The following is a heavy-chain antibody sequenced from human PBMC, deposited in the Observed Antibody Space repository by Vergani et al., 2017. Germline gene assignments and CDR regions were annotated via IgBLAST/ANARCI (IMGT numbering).Heavy chain of an antibody. D-gene: IGHD5-24*01. Sequence: QVQLVESGGGVVRPGRSLRLSCAASGFTFSSYAMHWVRQAPGKGLEWVAVISYDGSNKYYADSVKGRFTISRDNSKNTLYLQMNSLRAEDTAVYYCARNSMATIAGFDYWGQGTLVTVSS. CDR2: ISYDGSNK. V-gene: IGHV3-30-3*01. CDR3: ARNSMATIAGFDY. J-gene: IGHJ4*02. CDR1: GFTFSSYA.